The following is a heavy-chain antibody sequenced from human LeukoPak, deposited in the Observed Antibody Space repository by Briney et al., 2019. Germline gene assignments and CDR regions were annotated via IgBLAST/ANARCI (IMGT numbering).Heavy chain of an antibody. Sequence: SETLSLTCAVYGGSFSGYYWSWIRQPPGKGLEWIGEINHSGSTNYNPSLKSRVTISVDTSKNQFSLKLSSVTAADTAVYYCARHSPVGATRRNYFDYWGQGTLVTVSS. D-gene: IGHD1-26*01. V-gene: IGHV4-34*01. CDR1: GGSFSGYY. CDR2: INHSGST. J-gene: IGHJ4*02. CDR3: ARHSPVGATRRNYFDY.